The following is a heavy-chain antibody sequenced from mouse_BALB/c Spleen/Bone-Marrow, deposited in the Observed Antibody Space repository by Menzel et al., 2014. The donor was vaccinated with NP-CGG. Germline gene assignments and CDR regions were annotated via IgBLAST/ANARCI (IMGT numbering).Heavy chain of an antibody. J-gene: IGHJ4*01. CDR2: IYPSDSYT. CDR3: TRYGNSHYYAMDY. D-gene: IGHD1-1*01. CDR1: GYTFTSYW. V-gene: IGHV1-69*02. Sequence: VQLQQSGAELVRPGASVKLSCRASGYTFTSYWINWVKQRPGQGLEWIGNIYPSDSYTNYNQRFKDMATLTVDKSSSTAYMQLSSPTSEDSAVYYCTRYGNSHYYAMDYWGQGTSVTVSS.